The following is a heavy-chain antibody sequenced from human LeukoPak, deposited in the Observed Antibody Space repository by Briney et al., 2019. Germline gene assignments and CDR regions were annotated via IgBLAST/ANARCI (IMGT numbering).Heavy chain of an antibody. CDR2: ISYDGSNK. J-gene: IGHJ4*02. V-gene: IGHV3-30*18. D-gene: IGHD3-10*01. CDR1: GFTFSSYG. Sequence: GGSLRLSCAASGFTFSSYGMHWVRQAPGKGLXXXXVISYDGSNKYYADSVKGRFTISRDNSKNTLYLQMNSLRAEDTAVYYCAKDAFGSGSYTFDYWGQGTLVTVSS. CDR3: AKDAFGSGSYTFDY.